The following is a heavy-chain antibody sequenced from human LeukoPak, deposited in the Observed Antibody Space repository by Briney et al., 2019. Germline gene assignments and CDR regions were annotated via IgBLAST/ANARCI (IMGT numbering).Heavy chain of an antibody. J-gene: IGHJ4*02. Sequence: SETLSLTCTVSGGSISRYYWSWIRQPPASGLEWIWYIYYIGITNYNPSLKSRVTISVDTSKTQLSPKLSSVTAADPAMHYCARDYQMSGTYTYSVDSWGQGTLGTASS. V-gene: IGHV4-59*12. CDR3: ARDYQMSGTYTYSVDS. CDR2: IYYIGIT. CDR1: GGSISRYY. D-gene: IGHD1-26*01.